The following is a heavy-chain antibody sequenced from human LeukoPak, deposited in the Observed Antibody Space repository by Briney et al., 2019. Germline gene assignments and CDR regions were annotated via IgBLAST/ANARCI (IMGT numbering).Heavy chain of an antibody. J-gene: IGHJ5*02. V-gene: IGHV4-34*01. Sequence: SETLSLTCAVYGGSFRGYYWSWIRQPPGKGLEWMGEINHSGSTNYNPSLKSRVTISVDTSKNQFSLKLSSVTAADTAVYYCARRITMVRGVNWFDPWGQGTLVTVSS. CDR2: INHSGST. CDR3: ARRITMVRGVNWFDP. CDR1: GGSFRGYY. D-gene: IGHD3-10*01.